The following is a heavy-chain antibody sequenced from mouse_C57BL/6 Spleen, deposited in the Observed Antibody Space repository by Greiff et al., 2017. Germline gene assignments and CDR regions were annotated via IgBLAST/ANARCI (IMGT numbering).Heavy chain of an antibody. CDR2: IRLKSDNYAT. CDR1: GFTFSNYW. J-gene: IGHJ2*01. CDR3: TARYGYFLDY. D-gene: IGHD2-2*01. Sequence: EVKVEESGGGLVQPGGSMKLSCVASGFTFSNYWMNWVRQSPEKGLEWVAQIRLKSDNYATNYAESVKGRFTISRDDSKSSVYLQMNNLRAEDTGIYYCTARYGYFLDYWGQGTTLTVSS. V-gene: IGHV6-3*01.